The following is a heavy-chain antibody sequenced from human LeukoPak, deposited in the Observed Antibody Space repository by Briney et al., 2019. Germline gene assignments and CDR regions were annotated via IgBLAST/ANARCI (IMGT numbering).Heavy chain of an antibody. J-gene: IGHJ3*02. CDR3: ASQKNYYVSGVFLVLVAFDI. V-gene: IGHV1-18*01. CDR1: GYTFTSYG. CDR2: ISGYNGNT. Sequence: ASVKVSCKASGYTFTSYGISWVRQAPGQGPEWMGWISGYNGNTKYAQKLQGRVTMTTDTSTSTAYMELRSLRSDDTAVYYCASQKNYYVSGVFLVLVAFDIGAKGKRVT. D-gene: IGHD3-10*02.